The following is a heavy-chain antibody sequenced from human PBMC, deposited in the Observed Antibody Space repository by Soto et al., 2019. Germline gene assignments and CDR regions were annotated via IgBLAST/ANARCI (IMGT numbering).Heavy chain of an antibody. J-gene: IGHJ6*02. D-gene: IGHD2-15*01. CDR3: ARGQGYCSAGICYYYYYGMNV. V-gene: IGHV1-69*13. CDR2: IIPTSGTA. CDR1: GGTFSSDA. Sequence: SVKVSCKASGGTFSSDAFSWVRQAPGQGLEWMGGIIPTSGTANYAQKFQGRATITADESTSTAYMELSSLTSEDTAVYFCARGQGYCSAGICYYYYYGMNVCGQGTTVTVSS.